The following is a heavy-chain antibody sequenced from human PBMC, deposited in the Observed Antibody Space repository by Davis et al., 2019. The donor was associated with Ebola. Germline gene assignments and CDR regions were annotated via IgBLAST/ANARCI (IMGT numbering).Heavy chain of an antibody. CDR2: ISDSGSTT. V-gene: IGHV3-48*04. CDR3: VPGTWI. CDR1: GFTFNNYW. J-gene: IGHJ4*02. Sequence: GGSLRLSCAASGFTFNNYWMHWVRQAPGKGLEWISSISDSGSTTYYTDSVKGRFTISRDNAKNSLYLQMNTLRVEDTAIYYCVPGTWIRGQGTLVTVSS. D-gene: IGHD5-18*01.